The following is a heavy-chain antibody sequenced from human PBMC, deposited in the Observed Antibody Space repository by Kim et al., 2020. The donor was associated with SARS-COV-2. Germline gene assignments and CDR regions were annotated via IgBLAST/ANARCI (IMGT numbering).Heavy chain of an antibody. D-gene: IGHD5-18*01. CDR3: VRDGGHSYGYFDY. CDR1: GDSVSSNRAA. J-gene: IGHJ4*02. Sequence: SQTLSLTCDISGDSVSSNRAAWNWFRQSPSRGLEWLGRTYYRSKRYNDYAVSVRSRMTINPDTSKNQFSLQLNSVTPEDTAVYYCVRDGGHSYGYFDYWGQGTLVTVSS. CDR2: TYYRSKRYN. V-gene: IGHV6-1*01.